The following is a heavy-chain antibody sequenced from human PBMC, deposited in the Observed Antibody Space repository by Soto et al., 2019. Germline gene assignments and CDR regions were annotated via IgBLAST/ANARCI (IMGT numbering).Heavy chain of an antibody. V-gene: IGHV6-1*01. CDR3: ARDGYCSSTSCYPYYYYGMDV. J-gene: IGHJ6*02. CDR2: TYYRSKWYN. CDR1: GDSVSGNSAA. Sequence: QTHSLSCAISGDSVSGNSAACSCSIRSRSRFLEWLGRTYYRSKWYNDYAVSVKSRITINPDTSKNQFSLQLNSVTPEDTAVYYCARDGYCSSTSCYPYYYYGMDVWGQGTTVTVSS. D-gene: IGHD2-2*03.